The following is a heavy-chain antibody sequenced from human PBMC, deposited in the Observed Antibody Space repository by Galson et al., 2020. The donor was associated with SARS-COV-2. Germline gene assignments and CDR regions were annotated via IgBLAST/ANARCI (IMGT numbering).Heavy chain of an antibody. J-gene: IGHJ5*02. D-gene: IGHD3-16*01. CDR1: GFTFSSYG. Sequence: GESLKISCAASGFTFSSYGMHWVRQAPGKGLEWVAVIWYDGSNKYYADSVKGRFTISRDNSKNTLYLQMNSLRAEDTAVYYCARDFGALQDSAGPWGQGTLVTVSS. CDR3: ARDFGALQDSAGP. V-gene: IGHV3-33*01. CDR2: IWYDGSNK.